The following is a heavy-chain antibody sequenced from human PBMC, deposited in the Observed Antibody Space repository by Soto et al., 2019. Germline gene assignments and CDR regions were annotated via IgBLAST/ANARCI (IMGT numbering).Heavy chain of an antibody. V-gene: IGHV4-34*01. D-gene: IGHD6-19*01. CDR1: GGSFSGYY. J-gene: IGHJ4*02. CDR2: INHSGST. CDR3: ARRIAVAGHPSFDY. Sequence: PSETLSLTCAVYGGSFSGYYWSWIRQPPGKGLEWIGEINHSGSTNYNPSLKSRVTISVDTSKNQFSLKLSSVTAADTAVYYCARRIAVAGHPSFDYWGQGTLVTVSS.